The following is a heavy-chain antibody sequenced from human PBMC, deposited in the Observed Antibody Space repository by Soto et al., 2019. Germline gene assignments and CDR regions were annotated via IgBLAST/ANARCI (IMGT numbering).Heavy chain of an antibody. J-gene: IGHJ6*02. CDR3: ARAGAYGDYSSDYYGMDV. D-gene: IGHD4-17*01. Sequence: ASVKVSCKASGYTFTGYYIHWVRQAPGQGLEWMGWINPNSGGTNYAQKFQGRVTMTRDTSISTAYMELSRLRSDDTAVYYCARAGAYGDYSSDYYGMDVWGQGTTITVSS. CDR2: INPNSGGT. V-gene: IGHV1-2*02. CDR1: GYTFTGYY.